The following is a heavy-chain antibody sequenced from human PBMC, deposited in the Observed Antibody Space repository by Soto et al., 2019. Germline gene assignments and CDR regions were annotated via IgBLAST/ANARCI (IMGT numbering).Heavy chain of an antibody. CDR2: ISAYNGNT. Sequence: QVQLVQSGAEVKKPGASVKVSCKASGYTFTSYGISWVRQAPGQGLEWMGWISAYNGNTNYAQKLQGRVTMTTDTSMSTAYMELRSLRSDDTAVYYCARGPTNYVWGSLLRYYGMDVWGQGTTVTVSS. D-gene: IGHD3-16*01. V-gene: IGHV1-18*01. J-gene: IGHJ6*02. CDR3: ARGPTNYVWGSLLRYYGMDV. CDR1: GYTFTSYG.